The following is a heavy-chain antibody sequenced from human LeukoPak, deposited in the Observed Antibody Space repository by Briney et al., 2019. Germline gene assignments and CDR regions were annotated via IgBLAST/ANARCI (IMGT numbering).Heavy chain of an antibody. CDR3: ARGGAAAGTRTEAFFSQVVYYYYGMDV. Sequence: ASVKVSCKASGYTFTSYGISWVRQAPGQGLEWMGWISAYNGNTNYAQKLQGRVTMTTDTSTSTAYMELRSLRSDDTAVYYCARGGAAAGTRTEAFFSQVVYYYYGMDVWGQGTTVTVSS. V-gene: IGHV1-18*01. D-gene: IGHD6-13*01. CDR1: GYTFTSYG. CDR2: ISAYNGNT. J-gene: IGHJ6*02.